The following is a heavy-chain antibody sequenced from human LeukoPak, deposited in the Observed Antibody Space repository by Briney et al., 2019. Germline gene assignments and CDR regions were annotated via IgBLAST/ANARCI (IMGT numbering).Heavy chain of an antibody. CDR3: ARAGGSSSSGYYFDY. Sequence: GGSLRLSCAASGFTVSSNYMSWVRQAPGKGLEWVSVIYSGGSTYYADSVKGRFTISRDNSKNTLYLQMNSPRAEDTAVYYCARAGGSSSSGYYFDYWGQGTLVTVSS. V-gene: IGHV3-53*01. CDR1: GFTVSSNY. J-gene: IGHJ4*02. CDR2: IYSGGST. D-gene: IGHD6-6*01.